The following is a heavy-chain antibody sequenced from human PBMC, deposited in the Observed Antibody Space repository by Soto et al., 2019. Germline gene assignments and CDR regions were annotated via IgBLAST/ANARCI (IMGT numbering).Heavy chain of an antibody. CDR1: GGSISSYY. V-gene: IGHV4-59*01. Sequence: ETLSLTCTVSGGSISSYYWSWIRQPPGKGLEWIGYIYYSGSTNYNPSFKSRVTISVDTSKNQFSLKLNSVTAADTAVYYCARDLWGYCGTDCYPLDVWGQGTTVTVSS. D-gene: IGHD2-21*02. CDR2: IYYSGST. CDR3: ARDLWGYCGTDCYPLDV. J-gene: IGHJ6*02.